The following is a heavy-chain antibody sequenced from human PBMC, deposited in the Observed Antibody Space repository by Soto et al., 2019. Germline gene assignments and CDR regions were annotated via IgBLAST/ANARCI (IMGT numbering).Heavy chain of an antibody. Sequence: QVQLQQWGAGLLKPPETLSLTCAVYGGSFSGYYWSWIRQPPVKGLEWIGEINHSGSTNYNPSLKSRVTISVDRSKNQFSLKLSSVTAADTAVYSSARGRSRAPRWSMNAFDIWGQGTMVTVSS. D-gene: IGHD6-13*01. CDR1: GGSFSGYY. CDR2: INHSGST. V-gene: IGHV4-34*01. J-gene: IGHJ3*02. CDR3: ARGRSRAPRWSMNAFDI.